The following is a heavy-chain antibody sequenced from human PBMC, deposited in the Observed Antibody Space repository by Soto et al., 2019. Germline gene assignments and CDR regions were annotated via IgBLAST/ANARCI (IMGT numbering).Heavy chain of an antibody. V-gene: IGHV1-69*13. CDR3: AKEVLFTGATRAFDI. D-gene: IGHD1-26*01. CDR2: IIPIFGTA. J-gene: IGHJ3*02. CDR1: GGTFSSYA. Sequence: GASVKVSCKASGGTFSSYAISWVRQAPGQGLEWMGGIIPIFGTANYAQKFQGRVTITADESTSTAYIELSSLRSEDTALYYWAKEVLFTGATRAFDIWGQGIMVTVSS.